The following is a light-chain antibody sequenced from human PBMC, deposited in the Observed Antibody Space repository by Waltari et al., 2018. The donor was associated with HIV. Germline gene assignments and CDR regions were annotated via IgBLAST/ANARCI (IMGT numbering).Light chain of an antibody. CDR1: QNIIRW. V-gene: IGKV1-5*03. Sequence: DIQMTQSPPTLAASIGDRVTITCRASQNIIRWLAWYQQKPGKAPRLLIYKASVLESGVPSRFSGSGSGTDFTLTISSLQPVDSATYYCQQYNSSPWAFGQGTKVEIK. CDR2: KAS. CDR3: QQYNSSPWA. J-gene: IGKJ1*01.